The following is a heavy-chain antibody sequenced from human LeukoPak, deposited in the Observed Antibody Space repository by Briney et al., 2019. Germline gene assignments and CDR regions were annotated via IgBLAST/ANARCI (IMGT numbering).Heavy chain of an antibody. V-gene: IGHV1-69*05. CDR3: ARDVHGDYGSGWFDP. D-gene: IGHD4-17*01. Sequence: ASVKVSCKTSGGTFNNSAISWVRQAPGQGLEWLGGMMPLFGTEGYPQKFQGRVTLTKDESTRTVYLELTSLTSDDTAVYYCARDVHGDYGSGWFDPWGQGTLVSVSS. J-gene: IGHJ5*02. CDR2: MMPLFGTE. CDR1: GGTFNNSA.